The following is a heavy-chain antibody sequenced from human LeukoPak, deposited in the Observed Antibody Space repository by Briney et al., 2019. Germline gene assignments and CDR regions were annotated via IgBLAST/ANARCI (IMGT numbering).Heavy chain of an antibody. D-gene: IGHD2-15*01. CDR2: IYYSGST. J-gene: IGHJ4*02. CDR3: ARQYRSGGSCYRIDY. V-gene: IGHV4-59*01. Sequence: PSESLSLTCTVSGGSISSYYWSWIRQPPGKGLEWIGYIYYSGSTNYNPSLKSRVTISVDTSKNQFSLKLSSVTAADTAVYYCARQYRSGGSCYRIDYRGQGTLVTVSS. CDR1: GGSISSYY.